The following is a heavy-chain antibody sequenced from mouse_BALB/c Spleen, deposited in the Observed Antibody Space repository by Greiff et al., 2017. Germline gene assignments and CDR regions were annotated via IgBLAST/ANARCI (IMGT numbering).Heavy chain of an antibody. J-gene: IGHJ1*01. CDR1: GFTFSSYA. CDR2: ISSGGSYT. CDR3: ARREDYYGSSYDFDV. V-gene: IGHV5-9-4*01. Sequence: EVQGVESGGGLVKPGGSLKLSCAASGFTFSSYAMSWVRQSPEKRLEWVAEISSGGSYTYYPDTVTGRFTISRDNAKNTLYLEMSSLRSEDTAMYYCARREDYYGSSYDFDVWGAGTTVTVSS. D-gene: IGHD1-1*01.